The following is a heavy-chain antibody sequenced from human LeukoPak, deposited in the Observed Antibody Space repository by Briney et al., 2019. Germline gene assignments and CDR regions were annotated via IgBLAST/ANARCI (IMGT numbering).Heavy chain of an antibody. V-gene: IGHV3-74*01. CDR1: GFTFSSYW. Sequence: GGSLRLSCSASGFTFSSYWMHWVRKAPGKGPVWASRISHDESSTDYADSVKGRFTISRDNAKSTLYLQMNSLRAEDTAVYYCARDRGNLINAYDIWGQGTTVTVSS. CDR3: ARDRGNLINAYDI. J-gene: IGHJ3*02. CDR2: ISHDESST. D-gene: IGHD1-26*01.